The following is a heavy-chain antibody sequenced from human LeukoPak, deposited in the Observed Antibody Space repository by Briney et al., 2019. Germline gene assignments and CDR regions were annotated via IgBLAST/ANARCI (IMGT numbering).Heavy chain of an antibody. D-gene: IGHD3-22*01. J-gene: IGHJ4*02. Sequence: PGGSLRLSCAASGFTVSSNYMSWVRQAPGKGLEWVAVISYDGSNKYYADSVKGRFTISRDNSKNTLYLQMNSLRAEDTAVYYCAKDYYDSSGYAPVDYWGQGTLVTVSS. CDR1: GFTVSSNY. CDR2: ISYDGSNK. V-gene: IGHV3-30*18. CDR3: AKDYYDSSGYAPVDY.